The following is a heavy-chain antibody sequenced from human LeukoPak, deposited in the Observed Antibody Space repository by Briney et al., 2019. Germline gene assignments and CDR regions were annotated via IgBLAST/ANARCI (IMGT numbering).Heavy chain of an antibody. CDR1: GFTFDDYA. CDR3: AKVMKSSGHSSGWYDLDY. CDR2: ISWNSGSI. Sequence: GGSLRLSRAASGFTFDDYAMHWVRQAPGKGLEWVSGISWNSGSIGYADSVKGRFTISRDNAKNSLYLQMNSLRAEDTALYYCAKVMKSSGHSSGWYDLDYWGQGTLVTVSS. D-gene: IGHD6-19*01. V-gene: IGHV3-9*01. J-gene: IGHJ4*02.